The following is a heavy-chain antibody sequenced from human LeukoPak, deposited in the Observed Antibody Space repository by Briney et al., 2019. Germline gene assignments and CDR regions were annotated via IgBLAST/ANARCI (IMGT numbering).Heavy chain of an antibody. CDR3: ASTPGPTVPFDY. CDR1: GFTFSSYS. J-gene: IGHJ4*02. V-gene: IGHV3-21*01. D-gene: IGHD4-11*01. CDR2: ISSSSSYI. Sequence: GGSLRLSCAASGFTFSSYSMNWVRQAPGKGLEWVSSISSSSSYIYYADSVKGRFTISRDNAKNSLYLQMSTLRAEDTAVYYCASTPGPTVPFDYWGQGTLVTVSS.